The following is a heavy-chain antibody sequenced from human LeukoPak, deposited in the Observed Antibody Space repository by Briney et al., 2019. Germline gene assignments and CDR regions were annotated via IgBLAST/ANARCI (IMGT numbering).Heavy chain of an antibody. CDR2: IYCSGST. D-gene: IGHD1-26*01. Sequence: SQTLSLTCTVSGGSISSGDYYWSWIRQPPGKGLEWIGHIYCSGSTYYNPSLKSRVTISVDTSKNQFSLKLSSVTAADTAVYYCANGIVGAPDYYMDVWGKGTTVTVSS. CDR1: GGSISSGDYY. V-gene: IGHV4-30-4*08. CDR3: ANGIVGAPDYYMDV. J-gene: IGHJ6*03.